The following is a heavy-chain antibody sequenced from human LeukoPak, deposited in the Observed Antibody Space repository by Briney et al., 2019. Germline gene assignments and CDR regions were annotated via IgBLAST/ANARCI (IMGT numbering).Heavy chain of an antibody. D-gene: IGHD6-25*01. V-gene: IGHV3-33*01. J-gene: IGHJ4*02. CDR1: GFTFSSYG. CDR2: IWYDGSNK. Sequence: GGSLRLSCAASGFTFSSYGMHWVRQAPGKGLEWVAVIWYDGSNKYYADSVKGRFTISRDNSKNTLYLQMNSLRAEDTAVYYCARDSPATYYFDYWGQGTLVTVFS. CDR3: ARDSPATYYFDY.